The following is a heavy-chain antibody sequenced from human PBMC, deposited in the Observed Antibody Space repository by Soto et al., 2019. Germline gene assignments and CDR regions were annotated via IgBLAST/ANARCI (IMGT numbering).Heavy chain of an antibody. D-gene: IGHD5-18*01. CDR3: ARRSGLWPTYYFDY. CDR1: GGTFNSYA. V-gene: IGHV1-69*13. J-gene: IGHJ4*02. Sequence: GASVKVSCKASGGTFNSYAISWVRQAPGQGLEWMGRIIPIFGTANYAQKFQGRVTITADESTSTAYMELSSLRSEDTAVYYCARRSGLWPTYYFDYWGQGTLVTVSS. CDR2: IIPIFGTA.